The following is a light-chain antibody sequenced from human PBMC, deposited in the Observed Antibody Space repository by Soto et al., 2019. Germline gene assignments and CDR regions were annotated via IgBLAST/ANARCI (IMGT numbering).Light chain of an antibody. CDR3: SSYTSSSTLV. Sequence: QSALTQPASVSGSPGQSITISCTGTSSDVGGYKYVSWYQQHPGKAPKLMIYGVSNRPSGVSNRFSCFKSGNTASLTISGHQAEDEADYYCSSYTSSSTLVFGGGTQLTVL. J-gene: IGLJ2*01. V-gene: IGLV2-14*01. CDR2: GVS. CDR1: SSDVGGYKY.